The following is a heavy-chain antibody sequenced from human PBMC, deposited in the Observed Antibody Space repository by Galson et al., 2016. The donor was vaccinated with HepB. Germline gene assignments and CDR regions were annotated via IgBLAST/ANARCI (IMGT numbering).Heavy chain of an antibody. V-gene: IGHV4-34*01. CDR3: ARGFYWNYFDY. J-gene: IGHJ4*02. CDR1: GGSFSGYY. Sequence: SETLSLTCAMSGGSFSGYYWNWIRQTPGKGLEWIGEITHAGVTSYNSALKSRVTISVDRSLNQVSLNLSALTAADTAMYFCARGFYWNYFDYWGQGALVTVSS. D-gene: IGHD2/OR15-2a*01. CDR2: ITHAGVT.